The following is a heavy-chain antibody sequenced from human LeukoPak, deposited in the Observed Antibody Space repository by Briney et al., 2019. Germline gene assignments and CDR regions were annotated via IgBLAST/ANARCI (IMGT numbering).Heavy chain of an antibody. CDR2: ISSSGSTI. V-gene: IGHV3-48*04. Sequence: GGSLRLSCAASGFTSSSYAMSWVRQAPGKGLEWVSYISSSGSTIYYADSVKGRFTISRDNAKNSPYLQMNSLRAEDTAVYYCARPDSGSYYNYWGQGTLVTVSS. D-gene: IGHD1-26*01. CDR1: GFTSSSYA. J-gene: IGHJ4*02. CDR3: ARPDSGSYYNY.